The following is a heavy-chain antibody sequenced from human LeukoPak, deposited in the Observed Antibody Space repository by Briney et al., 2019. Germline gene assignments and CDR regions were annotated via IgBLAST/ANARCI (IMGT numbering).Heavy chain of an antibody. J-gene: IGHJ4*02. CDR3: ARDPGDFWSGYHLDY. Sequence: PGGSLRLSCAASGFTFSSYSMNWVRQAPGKGLEWVSYISSSSSTIYYADSVKGRFTISRGNAKNSLYLQMNSLRDEDTAVYYCARDPGDFWSGYHLDYWGQGTLVTVSS. CDR1: GFTFSSYS. V-gene: IGHV3-48*02. D-gene: IGHD3-3*01. CDR2: ISSSSSTI.